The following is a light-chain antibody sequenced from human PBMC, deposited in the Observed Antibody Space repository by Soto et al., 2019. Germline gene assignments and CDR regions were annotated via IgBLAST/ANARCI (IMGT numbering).Light chain of an antibody. V-gene: IGLV2-14*01. CDR2: EVS. CDR3: SSYRTGGPFV. Sequence: QSVLTQPASVSGSPGQSIAISCTGTSSDVGGYNYVSWYQQLPGKAPKLLISEVSKRPSGVSHRFSVSKSGNTASLTISGLQAEDEADYYCSSYRTGGPFVFGTGTKLTVL. J-gene: IGLJ1*01. CDR1: SSDVGGYNY.